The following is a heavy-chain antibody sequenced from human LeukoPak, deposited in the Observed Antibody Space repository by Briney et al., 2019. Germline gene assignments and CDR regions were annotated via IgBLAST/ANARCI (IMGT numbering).Heavy chain of an antibody. CDR1: GISFSNYS. CDR3: ARPGRKYYGSGNYLFFDY. Sequence: PGGSLRLSCAASGISFSNYSMNWVRQAPGKGLEWVAFIRYDGSNKYYADSVKGRFTISRDNSKNTLYLQMNSLRPEDTAVYYCARPGRKYYGSGNYLFFDYWGQGTLVTVSS. D-gene: IGHD3-10*01. V-gene: IGHV3-30*02. J-gene: IGHJ4*02. CDR2: IRYDGSNK.